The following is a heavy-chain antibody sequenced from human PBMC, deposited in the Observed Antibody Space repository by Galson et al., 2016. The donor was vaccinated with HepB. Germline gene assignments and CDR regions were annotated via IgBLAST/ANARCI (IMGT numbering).Heavy chain of an antibody. Sequence: SLRLSCAASGINFRIYGMHWVRQAPGRGLEWVAFISFDGNDKYYIDSVKGRFTISRDNSQNTLYLQMNTLRAEDTAVYYCARVGIRDAFDVWGRGTMVTVSS. J-gene: IGHJ3*01. CDR2: ISFDGNDK. D-gene: IGHD7-27*01. CDR3: ARVGIRDAFDV. CDR1: GINFRIYG. V-gene: IGHV3-30*03.